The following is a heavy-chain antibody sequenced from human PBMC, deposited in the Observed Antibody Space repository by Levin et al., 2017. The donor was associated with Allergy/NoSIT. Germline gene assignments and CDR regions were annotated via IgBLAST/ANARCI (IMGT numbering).Heavy chain of an antibody. D-gene: IGHD6-6*01. CDR1: GGSFSGYY. V-gene: IGHV4-34*01. Sequence: PSETLSLTCAVYGGSFSGYYWSWIRQPPGKGLEWIGEINHSGSTNYNPSLKSRVTISVDTSKNQFSLKLSSVTAADTAVYYCAREVLTREYSSPNDAFDIWGQGTMVTVSS. CDR2: INHSGST. CDR3: AREVLTREYSSPNDAFDI. J-gene: IGHJ3*02.